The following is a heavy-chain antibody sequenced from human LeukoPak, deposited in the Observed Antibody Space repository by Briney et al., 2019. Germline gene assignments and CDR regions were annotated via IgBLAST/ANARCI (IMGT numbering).Heavy chain of an antibody. V-gene: IGHV4-59*08. D-gene: IGHD2-2*01. Sequence: SETLSLTCTVSGGSISNYYWSWIRQPPGKGLEWIGYMYYSGSTNYNPSLESRVTISGDTSKNQFSLKLSSVTAADTAVYYCARSPCTSASCPRRNVFDVWGQGTMVTVSS. CDR3: ARSPCTSASCPRRNVFDV. CDR1: GGSISNYY. J-gene: IGHJ3*01. CDR2: MYYSGST.